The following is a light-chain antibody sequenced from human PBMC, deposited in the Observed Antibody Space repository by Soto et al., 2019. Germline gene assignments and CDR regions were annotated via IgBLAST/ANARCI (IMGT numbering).Light chain of an antibody. CDR1: QTVNTY. CDR3: QQRSNWLSLT. J-gene: IGKJ4*01. V-gene: IGKV1-39*01. Sequence: DIQMTQSPSSLSASIGDRVTITCRASQTVNTYLHWYQQKPGKAPKLLIYAASTLQSGVPSRFSGSGSGTDFTLTISSLEPEDFAVYYCQQRSNWLSLTFGGGTKVDIK. CDR2: AAS.